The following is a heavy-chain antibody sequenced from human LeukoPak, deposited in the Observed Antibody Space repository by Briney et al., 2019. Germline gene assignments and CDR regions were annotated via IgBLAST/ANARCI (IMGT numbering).Heavy chain of an antibody. V-gene: IGHV4-59*01. CDR2: IYYSGST. D-gene: IGHD6-6*01. CDR3: ARGETSSLNYYYYYMDV. CDR1: GGSLSSYY. J-gene: IGHJ6*03. Sequence: SETLSLTCTVSGGSLSSYYWSWIGQPPGKGLEWIGYIYYSGSTNYNPSLKSRVTTSVDTSKNQFSLKLSSVTAADTAVYYCARGETSSLNYYYYYMDVWGKGTTVTVSS.